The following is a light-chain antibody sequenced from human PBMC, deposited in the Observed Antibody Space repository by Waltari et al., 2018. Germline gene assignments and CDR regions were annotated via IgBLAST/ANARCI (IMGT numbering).Light chain of an antibody. CDR1: QSVSSSS. CDR2: DAS. J-gene: IGKJ1*01. CDR3: QQYSTSPRT. Sequence: EIVLTQSPGTLSLSPGERATLSCRASQSVSSSSLAWYQQKPGQAPRLRIYDASSRATDIPDRFSGSGSGTDFTLSISRLEPEDFAVYYCQQYSTSPRTFGQGTKVEIK. V-gene: IGKV3-20*01.